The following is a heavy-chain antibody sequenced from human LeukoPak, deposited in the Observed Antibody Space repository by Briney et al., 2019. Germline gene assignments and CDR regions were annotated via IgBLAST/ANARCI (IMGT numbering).Heavy chain of an antibody. J-gene: IGHJ4*02. D-gene: IGHD5-12*01. Sequence: GGSLRLSCAASGFTFSSYAMTWVRQAPGKGLEWVALISSDGNDKLYGDSVEGRFTISRDDSKSTLYLQMNSLRAEDTAVYYCTTKVIRGNSGDDYDDWGQGTLVTVSS. CDR3: TTKVIRGNSGDDYDD. CDR1: GFTFSSYA. V-gene: IGHV3-30*03. CDR2: ISSDGNDK.